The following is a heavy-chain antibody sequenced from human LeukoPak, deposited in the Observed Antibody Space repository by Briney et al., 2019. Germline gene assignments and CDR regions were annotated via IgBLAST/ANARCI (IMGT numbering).Heavy chain of an antibody. Sequence: QPGGSLRLSCAASGFTFDDYAMHWVRQAPGKGLEWVSLISGDGGSTYYADSVKGRFTISRDNSKNSLYLQMNSLRTEDIALYYCANGLGIAVAGTTAASAFDIWGQGTMVTVSS. J-gene: IGHJ3*02. CDR1: GFTFDDYA. V-gene: IGHV3-43*02. D-gene: IGHD6-19*01. CDR3: ANGLGIAVAGTTAASAFDI. CDR2: ISGDGGST.